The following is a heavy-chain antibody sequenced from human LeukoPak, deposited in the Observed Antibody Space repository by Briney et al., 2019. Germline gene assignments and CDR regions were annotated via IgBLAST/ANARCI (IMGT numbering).Heavy chain of an antibody. CDR3: ARHDFPTGYSYGYFPN. V-gene: IGHV4-39*01. J-gene: IGHJ4*02. CDR1: GGSISSSSYY. Sequence: KTSETLSLTCTVSGGSISSSSYYWGWIRQPPGKGLEWIGSIYYSGSTYYNPSLKSRVTISVDTSKNQFSLKLTSVTAADTAVYYCARHDFPTGYSYGYFPNWGRGTLVTVSS. D-gene: IGHD5-18*01. CDR2: IYYSGST.